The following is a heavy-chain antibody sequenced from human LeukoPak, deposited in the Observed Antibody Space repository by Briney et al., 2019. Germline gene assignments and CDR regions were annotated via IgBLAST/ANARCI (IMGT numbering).Heavy chain of an antibody. V-gene: IGHV3-21*01. Sequence: PGGSLRLSCAASGFTFSSYAMSWVRQAPGKGLEWVSYISGSSTFTNYADSVKGRFTISRDNAKNSLYLQMNSLRAEDTAVYYCVRDQKPGWYPDYWGQGTLVTVSS. CDR1: GFTFSSYA. J-gene: IGHJ4*02. D-gene: IGHD6-19*01. CDR2: ISGSSTFT. CDR3: VRDQKPGWYPDY.